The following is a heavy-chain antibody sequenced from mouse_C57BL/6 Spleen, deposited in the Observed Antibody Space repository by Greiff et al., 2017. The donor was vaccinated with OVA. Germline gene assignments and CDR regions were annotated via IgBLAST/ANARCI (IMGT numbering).Heavy chain of an antibody. V-gene: IGHV3-6*01. CDR2: ISYDGSN. D-gene: IGHD1-1*01. CDR3: ARGATDRYFDV. J-gene: IGHJ1*03. Sequence: EVKLMESGPGLVKPSQSLSLTCSVTGYSITSGYYWNWIRQFPGNKLEWMGYISYDGSNNYNPSLKNRISITRDTSKNQFFLKLNSVTTEDTATYYCARGATDRYFDVWGTGTTVTVSS. CDR1: GYSITSGYY.